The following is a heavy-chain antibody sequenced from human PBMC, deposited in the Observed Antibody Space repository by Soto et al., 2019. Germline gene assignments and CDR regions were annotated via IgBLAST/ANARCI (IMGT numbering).Heavy chain of an antibody. CDR3: AKVPKVVVPAARPRADYYYMDV. Sequence: GGSLRLSCAASGFTFSSYAMSWVRQAPGKGLEWVSAISGSGGSTYYADSVKGRFTISRENSKNTLYLQMNSLRAEDTAVYYCAKVPKVVVPAARPRADYYYMDVWGKGTTVTVSS. CDR2: ISGSGGST. V-gene: IGHV3-23*01. D-gene: IGHD2-2*02. J-gene: IGHJ6*03. CDR1: GFTFSSYA.